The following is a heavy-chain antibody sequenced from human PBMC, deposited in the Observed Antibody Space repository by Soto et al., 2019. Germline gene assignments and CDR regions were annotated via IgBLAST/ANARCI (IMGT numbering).Heavy chain of an antibody. Sequence: ETLSLTCAVYGGSFSGYYRSWIRQPPGKGLEWIGEINHSGSTNYNPSLKSRVTISVDTSKNQFSLKLSSVTAADTAVYYCARLDNYYDSSGYHADAFDIWGQGTMVTVSS. J-gene: IGHJ3*02. CDR2: INHSGST. V-gene: IGHV4-34*01. CDR1: GGSFSGYY. D-gene: IGHD3-22*01. CDR3: ARLDNYYDSSGYHADAFDI.